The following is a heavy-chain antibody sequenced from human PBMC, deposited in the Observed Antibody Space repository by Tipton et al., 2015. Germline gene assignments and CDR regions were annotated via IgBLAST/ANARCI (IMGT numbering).Heavy chain of an antibody. CDR2: ILHRGTT. V-gene: IGHV4-39*07. CDR3: ACGSPRGQLDY. CDR1: GASISSPNSF. Sequence: TLSLTCTVSGASISSPNSFWGWIRQSPGKGLEWIGSILHRGTTYYNPSLRSRVIVSVDKSNNRFSLRLTSLTAADTAVYFCACGSPRGQLDYWGQGTLVTVSS. J-gene: IGHJ4*02. D-gene: IGHD3-10*01.